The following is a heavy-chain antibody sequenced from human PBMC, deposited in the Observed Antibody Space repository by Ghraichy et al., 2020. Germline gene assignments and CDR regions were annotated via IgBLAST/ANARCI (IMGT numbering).Heavy chain of an antibody. CDR2: IYYSGST. Sequence: ETLSLTCTVSGGSISSSSYYWGWIRQPPGKGLEWIGSIYYSGSTYYNPSLKSRVTISVDTSKNQFSLKLSSVTAADTAVYYCATVAGTFYFDYWGQGTLVTVSS. CDR3: ATVAGTFYFDY. V-gene: IGHV4-39*01. CDR1: GGSISSSSYY. J-gene: IGHJ4*02. D-gene: IGHD6-19*01.